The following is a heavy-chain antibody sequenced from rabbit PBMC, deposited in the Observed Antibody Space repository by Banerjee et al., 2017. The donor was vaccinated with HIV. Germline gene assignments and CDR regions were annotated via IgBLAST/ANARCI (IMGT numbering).Heavy chain of an antibody. J-gene: IGHJ4*01. V-gene: IGHV1S40*01. CDR2: IESDSGST. Sequence: QSLEESGGDLVKPGASLTLTCTGSGFSFSSGYDMCWVRQAPGKGLEWIGYIESDSGSTYYASWAKGRFTISKTSSTTVTLQMTSLTVADTASYFCARGGYSYGDYGYGLWGPGTLVTVS. D-gene: IGHD6-1*01. CDR3: ARGGYSYGDYGYGL. CDR1: GFSFSSGYD.